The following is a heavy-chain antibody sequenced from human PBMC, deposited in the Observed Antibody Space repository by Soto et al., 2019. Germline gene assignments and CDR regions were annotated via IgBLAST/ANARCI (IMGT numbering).Heavy chain of an antibody. Sequence: ASVKVSCKASGYTFTSYAMHWVRQAPGQRLEWMGWINAGNGNTKYSQKFQGRVTITRDTSASTAYMELSSLRSEDTAVYYCARDFIISLWGFNYFHYWCTGPRVTV. CDR2: INAGNGNT. CDR3: ARDFIISLWGFNYFHY. J-gene: IGHJ4*02. CDR1: GYTFTSYA. D-gene: IGHD3-16*01. V-gene: IGHV1-3*01.